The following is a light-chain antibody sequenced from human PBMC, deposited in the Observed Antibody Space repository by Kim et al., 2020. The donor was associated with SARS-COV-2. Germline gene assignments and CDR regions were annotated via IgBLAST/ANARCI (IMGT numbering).Light chain of an antibody. J-gene: IGKJ4*01. Sequence: SPSVGYRVTITCRASQGINSFLVWYQQKPGRAPNLLIYAASTLQSGVPSRFSGSGFGTDFTLTISSLQPEDFATYYCQHIYDFPLTFGGGTKLEI. CDR3: QHIYDFPLT. V-gene: IGKV1-9*01. CDR2: AAS. CDR1: QGINSF.